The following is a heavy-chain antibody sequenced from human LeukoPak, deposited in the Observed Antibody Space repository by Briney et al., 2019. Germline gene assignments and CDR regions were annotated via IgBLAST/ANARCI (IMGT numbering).Heavy chain of an antibody. Sequence: SETLSLTCTVSGGSISSSSYYWGWIRQSPGKGLEWIGSIYYSGSTYYNPSLKSRVTISVDTSKNQFSLRLSSVTAADTAVYYCLSYCGGDCYSEKRYYFDFWGQGTLVTVSS. V-gene: IGHV4-39*01. CDR1: GGSISSSSYY. CDR2: IYYSGST. J-gene: IGHJ4*02. D-gene: IGHD2-21*02. CDR3: LSYCGGDCYSEKRYYFDF.